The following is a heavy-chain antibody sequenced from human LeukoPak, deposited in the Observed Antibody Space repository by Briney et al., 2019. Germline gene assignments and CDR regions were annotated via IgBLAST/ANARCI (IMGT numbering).Heavy chain of an antibody. CDR1: GGSFSGYY. CDR2: INHSGST. D-gene: IGHD6-19*01. Sequence: PSETLSLTCAVYGGSFSGYYWSWIRQPPGKGLEWIGEINHSGSTNYNPSLKSRVTISVDTSKNQFSLKLSSVTAADTAVYYCARVEGWYFDYWGQGTLVTVSS. CDR3: ARVEGWYFDY. J-gene: IGHJ4*02. V-gene: IGHV4-34*01.